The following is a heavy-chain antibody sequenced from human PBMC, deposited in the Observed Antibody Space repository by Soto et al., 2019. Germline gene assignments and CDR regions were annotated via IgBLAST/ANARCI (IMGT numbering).Heavy chain of an antibody. Sequence: PGGSLRLSCAASGFTFSSYGMHWVRQAPGKGLEWVAVIWYDGSNKYYADSVKGRFTISRDNSKNTLYLQMNSLRAEDTAVYYCARDRYYDSSDAYYFDYWGQGTLVTVSS. CDR1: GFTFSSYG. V-gene: IGHV3-33*01. J-gene: IGHJ4*02. CDR3: ARDRYYDSSDAYYFDY. CDR2: IWYDGSNK. D-gene: IGHD3-22*01.